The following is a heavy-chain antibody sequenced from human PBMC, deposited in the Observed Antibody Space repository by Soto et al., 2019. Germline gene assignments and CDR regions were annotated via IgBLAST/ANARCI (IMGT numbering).Heavy chain of an antibody. CDR3: ARDGYCSGGSCYSALDYYYYGMDV. V-gene: IGHV1-69*13. CDR2: IIPIFGTA. CDR1: GGTFSSYA. Sequence: GASVKVSCKASGGTFSSYAISWVRQAPGQGLEWMGGIIPIFGTANYAQKFQGRVTITADESTSTAYMELSSLRSEDTAVYYCARDGYCSGGSCYSALDYYYYGMDVWGQGTTVTRLL. J-gene: IGHJ6*02. D-gene: IGHD2-15*01.